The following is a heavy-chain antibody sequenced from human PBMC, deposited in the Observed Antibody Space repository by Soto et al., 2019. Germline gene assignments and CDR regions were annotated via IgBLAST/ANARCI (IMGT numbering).Heavy chain of an antibody. CDR1: GGSISSGGYY. CDR2: IYYSGST. J-gene: IGHJ4*02. V-gene: IGHV4-31*03. CDR3: AIDGGGTIGSYFLDS. D-gene: IGHD1-1*01. Sequence: PSETLSLTCTVSGGSISSGGYYWSWIRQHPGKGLEWIGYIYYSGSTYYNPSLKSRVTISVDTSKNQFSLKLSSVTAADTAVYYCAIDGGGTIGSYFLDSWGQGTLVTVSS.